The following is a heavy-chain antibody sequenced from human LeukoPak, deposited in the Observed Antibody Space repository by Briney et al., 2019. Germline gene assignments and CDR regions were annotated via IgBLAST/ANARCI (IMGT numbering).Heavy chain of an antibody. CDR1: GFTFSSYA. CDR3: ARGGNWNYFDY. J-gene: IGHJ4*01. V-gene: IGHV3-23*01. D-gene: IGHD1-20*01. CDR2: ISGSGGST. Sequence: GGSLRLSCAASGFTFSSYAMSWVRQAPGRGLEWVSAISGSGGSTYYADSVKGRFTISRDNSKNTLYLQMNSLRAEDTAVYYCARGGNWNYFDYWGHGTLVTVSS.